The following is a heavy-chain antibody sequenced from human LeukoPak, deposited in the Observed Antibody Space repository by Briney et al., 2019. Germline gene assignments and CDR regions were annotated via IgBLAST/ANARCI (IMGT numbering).Heavy chain of an antibody. CDR3: AGLVATSLYFDY. CDR1: GDSISSGDYY. V-gene: IGHV4-61*02. D-gene: IGHD5-12*01. Sequence: PSETLSLTCTVSGDSISSGDYYWSWIRQPAGTGLEWIGRISSSGSTNYNPSLKSRVTISVDTSKNQFSLKLSSVTAADTAVYYCAGLVATSLYFDYWGQGTLVTVSS. CDR2: ISSSGST. J-gene: IGHJ4*02.